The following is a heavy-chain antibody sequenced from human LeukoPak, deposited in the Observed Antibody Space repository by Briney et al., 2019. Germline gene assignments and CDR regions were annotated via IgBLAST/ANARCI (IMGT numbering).Heavy chain of an antibody. V-gene: IGHV3-53*04. Sequence: GGSLRLSCAASGFTVSSNYMSWVRQAPGKGLEWVSVIYSGGSTYYADSVKGRFTISRHNSKNTLYLQMNSLRAEATAVYYCARDRESGSYSGYYGMDVWGQGTTVTVSS. D-gene: IGHD1-26*01. J-gene: IGHJ6*02. CDR1: GFTVSSNY. CDR2: IYSGGST. CDR3: ARDRESGSYSGYYGMDV.